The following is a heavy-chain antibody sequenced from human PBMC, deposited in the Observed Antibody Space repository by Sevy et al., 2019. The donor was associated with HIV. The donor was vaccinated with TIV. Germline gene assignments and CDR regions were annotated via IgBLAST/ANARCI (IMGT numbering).Heavy chain of an antibody. J-gene: IGHJ6*02. Sequence: GSLRLSCVDSGLTFSTYSMNWVRQAPGKGLEWVSSISSSSTYIYYADSVKGRFTISRDNAKNSLYLQMNSLRAEDTAVYYCVRAGGDTVVVTTAIGILVMDVWGQGTTVTVSS. CDR3: VRAGGDTVVVTTAIGILVMDV. CDR2: ISSSSTYI. CDR1: GLTFSTYS. V-gene: IGHV3-21*06. D-gene: IGHD2-2*01.